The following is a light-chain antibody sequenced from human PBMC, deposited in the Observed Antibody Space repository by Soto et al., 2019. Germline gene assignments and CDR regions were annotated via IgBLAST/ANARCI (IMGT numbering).Light chain of an antibody. CDR2: EVS. CDR3: SSYSISTAYL. Sequence: QSALTRPASVSGSPGQSITISCTGTSSDVGGYDYVSWYQLHPGKAPKLMVFEVSNRPSGVSYRFSGSKSGNTASLTISGLQAEDEADYFCSSYSISTAYLFGTGTKVT. CDR1: SSDVGGYDY. J-gene: IGLJ1*01. V-gene: IGLV2-14*01.